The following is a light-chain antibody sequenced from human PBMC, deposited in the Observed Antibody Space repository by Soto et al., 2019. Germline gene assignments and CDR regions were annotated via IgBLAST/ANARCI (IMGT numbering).Light chain of an antibody. J-gene: IGLJ2*01. CDR2: DVS. CDR1: SSDVGNYNY. CDR3: SSFTSSSTLV. V-gene: IGLV2-14*03. Sequence: QSALTQPASVSGSPGQSITISCTGTSSDVGNYNYVSWYQQHPGNAPKLMIYDVSYRPSGVSNRFSGSKSGNTASLTISGLQAEDEADYYCSSFTSSSTLVFGGGTKLTVL.